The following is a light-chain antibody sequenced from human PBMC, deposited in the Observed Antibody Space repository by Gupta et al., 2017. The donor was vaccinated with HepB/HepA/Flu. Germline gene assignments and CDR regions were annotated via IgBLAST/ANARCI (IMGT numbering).Light chain of an antibody. V-gene: IGKV3-11*01. CDR2: DTS. Sequence: EIVLTQSPATLSLSPGERATLSCRASQSVSIYLAWYQQKPGQTPRLLIYDTSNRATGIPARFSGRGSGTDFTLTITSLDPEDFAVYYCQQRSNWPLTFGGGSKVEIK. CDR1: QSVSIY. J-gene: IGKJ4*01. CDR3: QQRSNWPLT.